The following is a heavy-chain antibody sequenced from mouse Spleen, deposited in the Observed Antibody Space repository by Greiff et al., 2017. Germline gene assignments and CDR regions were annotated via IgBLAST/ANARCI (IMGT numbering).Heavy chain of an antibody. D-gene: IGHD2-1*01. CDR1: GYTFTDYE. V-gene: IGHV1-15*01. Sequence: QVQLKESGAELVRPGASVTLSCKASGYTFTDYEMHWVKQTPVHGLEWIGAIDPETGGTAYNQKFKGKATLTADKSSSTAYMELRSLTSEDSAVYYCTRSYYGKGYAMDYWGQGTSVTVSS. CDR2: IDPETGGT. J-gene: IGHJ4*01. CDR3: TRSYYGKGYAMDY.